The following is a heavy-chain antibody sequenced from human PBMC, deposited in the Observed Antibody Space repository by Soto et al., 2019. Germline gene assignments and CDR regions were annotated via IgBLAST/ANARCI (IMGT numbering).Heavy chain of an antibody. CDR1: GGSFSGYY. CDR3: ARGRFTYGSGSYYNVRHYYGMDV. V-gene: IGHV4-34*01. CDR2: INHSGST. J-gene: IGHJ6*02. D-gene: IGHD3-10*01. Sequence: ASETLSLTCAVYGGSFSGYYWSWIRQPPGKGLEWIGEINHSGSTNYNPSLKSRVTISVDTSKNQFSLKLSSVTAADTAVYYCARGRFTYGSGSYYNVRHYYGMDVWGQGTTVT.